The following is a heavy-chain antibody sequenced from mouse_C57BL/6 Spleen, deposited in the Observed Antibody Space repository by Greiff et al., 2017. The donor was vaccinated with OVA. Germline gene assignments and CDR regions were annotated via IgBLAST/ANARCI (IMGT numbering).Heavy chain of an antibody. Sequence: QVQLKQPGAELVKPGASVKMSCKASGYTFTSYWITWVKQRPGQGLEWIGDIYPGSGSTNYNEKFKSKATLTVDTSSSTAYMQLSSLTSEDSAVYYCARSRDYYGSYYFDYWGQGTTLTVSS. D-gene: IGHD1-1*01. V-gene: IGHV1-55*01. CDR2: IYPGSGST. J-gene: IGHJ2*01. CDR1: GYTFTSYW. CDR3: ARSRDYYGSYYFDY.